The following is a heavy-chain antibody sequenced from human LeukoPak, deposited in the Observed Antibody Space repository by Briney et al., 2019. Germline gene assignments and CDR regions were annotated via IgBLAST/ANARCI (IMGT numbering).Heavy chain of an antibody. D-gene: IGHD2-2*01. CDR2: IIPILGIA. Sequence: ASVKVSCKASGGTFSSYAISWVRQAPGQGLEWMGRIIPILGIANYAQKFQGRVTITADKSTSTAYMELSSLRSEDTAVYFCARKGPANYYYYYMDVWGKGTTVTVSS. CDR3: ARKGPANYYYYYMDV. J-gene: IGHJ6*03. CDR1: GGTFSSYA. V-gene: IGHV1-69*04.